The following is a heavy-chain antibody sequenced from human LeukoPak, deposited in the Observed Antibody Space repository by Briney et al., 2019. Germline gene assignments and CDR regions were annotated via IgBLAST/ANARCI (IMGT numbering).Heavy chain of an antibody. D-gene: IGHD4-17*01. V-gene: IGHV1-18*01. Sequence: RASVKVSCKASGYTFTSYGISWVRQAPGQGLEWMGWISAYNGNTNYAQKLQGRVTMTTDTSTSTAYMELRSLRSDDTAVYYCARSDGDYSYWYFDLWGRGTLVTVSS. CDR3: ARSDGDYSYWYFDL. J-gene: IGHJ2*01. CDR2: ISAYNGNT. CDR1: GYTFTSYG.